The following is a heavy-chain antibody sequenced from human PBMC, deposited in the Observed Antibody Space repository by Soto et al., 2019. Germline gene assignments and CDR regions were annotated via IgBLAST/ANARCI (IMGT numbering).Heavy chain of an antibody. Sequence: GGSLRLSCAASGFTFSSYAMHWVRQAPGKGLEWVAVISYDGSNKYYADSVKGRFTISRDNSKNTLYLQMNSLRAEDTAVYYCARGNFRSTIFGSLWGQGTLVTVSS. V-gene: IGHV3-30-3*01. J-gene: IGHJ4*02. D-gene: IGHD3-3*01. CDR2: ISYDGSNK. CDR3: ARGNFRSTIFGSL. CDR1: GFTFSSYA.